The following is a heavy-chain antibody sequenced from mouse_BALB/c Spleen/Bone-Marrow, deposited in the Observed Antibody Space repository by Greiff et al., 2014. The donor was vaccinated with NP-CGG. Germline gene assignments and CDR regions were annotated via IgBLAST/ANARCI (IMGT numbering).Heavy chain of an antibody. Sequence: EVQLVESGGGLVQPGGSLKLSCAASGFDFSRYWMSWVRQAPGKGLEWIGEINPDSSTINYTPSLKDKFIISRDNAKNTLYLQMSKVRSEDTALYYCAREGDGSYWYFDVWGAGTTGTVSS. CDR3: AREGDGSYWYFDV. J-gene: IGHJ1*01. CDR1: GFDFSRYW. V-gene: IGHV4-1*02. D-gene: IGHD2-3*01. CDR2: INPDSSTI.